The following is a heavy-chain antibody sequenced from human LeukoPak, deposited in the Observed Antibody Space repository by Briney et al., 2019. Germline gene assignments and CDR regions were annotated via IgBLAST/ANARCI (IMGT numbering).Heavy chain of an antibody. CDR1: GGSISSGSYY. V-gene: IGHV4-61*02. CDR2: IYTSGST. D-gene: IGHD3-22*01. Sequence: SETLSLTCTVSGGSISSGSYYWSWLRQPAGKGLEWIGRIYTSGSTNYNPSLKSRVTISVDTSKNQFSLKLSSVTAADTAVYYCARDQYYDSSGLWGQGTLVTVSS. CDR3: ARDQYYDSSGL. J-gene: IGHJ4*02.